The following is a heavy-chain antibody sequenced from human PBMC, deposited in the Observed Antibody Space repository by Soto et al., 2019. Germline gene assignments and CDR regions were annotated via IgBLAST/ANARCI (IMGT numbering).Heavy chain of an antibody. Sequence: VQLVESGGGLVQPGGSLRLSCAASGFTVGSNYMFWVRQAPGKGLEWVSTIYSGGGTYYADSVKGRFTISRANPKNTLYLQMNSLRAEDTAVYYCAGGNSNGYFDYWGQGTLVTVSS. CDR2: IYSGGGT. D-gene: IGHD5-18*01. V-gene: IGHV3-66*01. J-gene: IGHJ4*02. CDR1: GFTVGSNY. CDR3: AGGNSNGYFDY.